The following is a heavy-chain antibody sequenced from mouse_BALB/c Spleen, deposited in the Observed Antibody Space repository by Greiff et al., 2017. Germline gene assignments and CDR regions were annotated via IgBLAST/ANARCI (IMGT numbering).Heavy chain of an antibody. J-gene: IGHJ3*01. V-gene: IGHV1-54*01. CDR3: AREGGTRGFAY. D-gene: IGHD4-1*01. Sequence: VQLQQSGAELVRPGTSVKVSCKASGYAFTNYLIEWVKQRPGQGLEWIGVINPGSGGTNYNEKFKGKATLTADKSSSTAYMQLSSLTSDDSAVYFCAREGGTRGFAYWGQGTLVTVSA. CDR2: INPGSGGT. CDR1: GYAFTNYL.